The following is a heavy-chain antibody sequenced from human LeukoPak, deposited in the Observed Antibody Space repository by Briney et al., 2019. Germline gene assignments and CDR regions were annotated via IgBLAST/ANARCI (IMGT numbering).Heavy chain of an antibody. J-gene: IGHJ5*02. CDR1: GYTFTSYY. D-gene: IGHD6-13*01. Sequence: ASVKVSCKASGYTFTSYYMHWVRQAPGQGLEWMGIINPSGGSTSYAQKFQGRVTMTRDMSTSTVYMELSSLRSEDTAVYFCARHDSYSSSFPYNWLDPWGQGTLVTVSS. CDR3: ARHDSYSSSFPYNWLDP. CDR2: INPSGGST. V-gene: IGHV1-46*01.